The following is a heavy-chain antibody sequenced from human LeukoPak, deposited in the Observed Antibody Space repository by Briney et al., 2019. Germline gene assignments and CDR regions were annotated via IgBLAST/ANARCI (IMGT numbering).Heavy chain of an antibody. D-gene: IGHD5-18*01. CDR3: ARDRGRGYSYGNYFDY. CDR2: IYYSGST. CDR1: GGSISSSSYY. V-gene: IGHV4-39*07. Sequence: SETLSLTCTVSGGSISSSSYYWGWIRQPPGKGLEWIGSIYYSGSTYYNPSLKSRVTISVDTSKNQFSLKLSSVTAADTAVYYCARDRGRGYSYGNYFDYWGQGTLVTVSS. J-gene: IGHJ4*02.